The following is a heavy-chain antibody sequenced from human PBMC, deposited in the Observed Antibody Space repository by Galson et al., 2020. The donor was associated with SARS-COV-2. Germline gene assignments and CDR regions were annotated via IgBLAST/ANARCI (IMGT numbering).Heavy chain of an antibody. CDR2: ISYDVSNK. CDR3: AKDHCSSTSCYPWDV. V-gene: IGHV3-30*18. Sequence: TGGSLRLSCAASGFTFSSYGMHWVRQAPGKGLEWVAVISYDVSNKYYADSVKGRFTISRDNSKNTLYLQMNSLRAEDTAVYYCAKDHCSSTSCYPWDVWGQGTTVTVSS. J-gene: IGHJ6*02. D-gene: IGHD2-2*01. CDR1: GFTFSSYG.